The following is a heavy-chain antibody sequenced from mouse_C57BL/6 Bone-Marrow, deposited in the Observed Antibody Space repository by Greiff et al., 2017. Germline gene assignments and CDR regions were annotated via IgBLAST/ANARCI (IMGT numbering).Heavy chain of an antibody. D-gene: IGHD2-4*01. J-gene: IGHJ3*01. Sequence: ESGPGLVKPSQSLSLTCSVTGYSITSGYYWNWIRQFPGNKLEWMGYISYDGSNNYNPSLKNRISITRATSKNQFFLKLNSVTTEDTATYYCARDPRDDYDEAYWGQGTLVTVSA. CDR3: ARDPRDDYDEAY. V-gene: IGHV3-6*01. CDR1: GYSITSGYY. CDR2: ISYDGSN.